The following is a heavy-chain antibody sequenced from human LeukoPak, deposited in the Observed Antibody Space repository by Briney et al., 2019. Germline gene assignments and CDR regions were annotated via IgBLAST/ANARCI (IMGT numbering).Heavy chain of an antibody. V-gene: IGHV4-59*01. CDR2: IYYSGST. Sequence: PSETLSLTCTVSGDSISRDYWSWIRQPPGKGLEWIVYIYYSGSTNYNPSLKSRVTISLDTSKNQFSLKLSSVTAADTAVYYCARDRRNSDAFDIWGQGTMVTVSS. D-gene: IGHD1-1*01. CDR3: ARDRRNSDAFDI. CDR1: GDSISRDY. J-gene: IGHJ3*02.